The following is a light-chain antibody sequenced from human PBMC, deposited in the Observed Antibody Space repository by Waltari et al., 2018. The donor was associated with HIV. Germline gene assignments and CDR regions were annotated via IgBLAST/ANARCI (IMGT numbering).Light chain of an antibody. J-gene: IGLJ3*02. CDR3: SSYTTSSTLGM. CDR1: SSDVGGFNY. CDR2: GVS. Sequence: HSALTQPASVSGSPGQSITISCTGTSSDVGGFNYVSWYQHHPGKAPKLMIYGVSNRPSGVSNRFSGSKSGNTASLTISGLQAEDEADYYCSSYTTSSTLGMFGGGTKLTVL. V-gene: IGLV2-14*01.